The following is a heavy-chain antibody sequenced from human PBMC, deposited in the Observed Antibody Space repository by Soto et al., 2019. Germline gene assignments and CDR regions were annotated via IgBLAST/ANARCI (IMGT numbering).Heavy chain of an antibody. CDR2: IYPGDSDT. D-gene: IGHD6-19*01. Sequence: PGESLKISCKGPGYSFTSYWIGWVRQMPGKGLEWMGIIYPGDSDTRYSPSLKARLTITKDTSKNQVVLTMTNMDPVDTATYYCAHRPSGWYLFDYWGQGTLVTVSS. J-gene: IGHJ4*02. CDR1: GYSFTSYW. CDR3: AHRPSGWYLFDY. V-gene: IGHV5-51*01.